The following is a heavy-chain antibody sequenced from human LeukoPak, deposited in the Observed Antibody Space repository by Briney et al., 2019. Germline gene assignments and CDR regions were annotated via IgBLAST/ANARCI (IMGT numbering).Heavy chain of an antibody. D-gene: IGHD3-10*01. CDR1: GGSISTYS. V-gene: IGHV4-59*13. Sequence: SETLSLTCSVSGGSISTYSWSWIRLPPGKGLEWVGHMYYSGTTKYNPSLKSRVTISVDTSKNQFSLRLSSVTAADTAVYFCARAETIYGWFDYWGHGTLVTGSS. CDR2: MYYSGTT. CDR3: ARAETIYGWFDY. J-gene: IGHJ4*01.